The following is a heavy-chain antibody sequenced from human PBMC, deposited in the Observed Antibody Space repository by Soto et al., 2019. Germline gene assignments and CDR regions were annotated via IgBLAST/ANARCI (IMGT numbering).Heavy chain of an antibody. D-gene: IGHD3-22*01. V-gene: IGHV1-69*12. CDR3: VRGPDYEGYFDY. CDR2: IILPFGTP. Sequence: QVRLVQSGAEVKKTGSSEKVSWKASGTTFSNYVIGWVRRAPGQGLEWMGGIILPFGTPNYAQKFQGRVTITADESMTTAFMELRGLRSEDTAVYFCVRGPDYEGYFDYWGQGTLVTVSS. J-gene: IGHJ4*02. CDR1: GTTFSNYV.